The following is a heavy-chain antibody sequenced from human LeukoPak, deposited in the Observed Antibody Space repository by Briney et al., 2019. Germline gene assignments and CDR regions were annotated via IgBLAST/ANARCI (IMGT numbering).Heavy chain of an antibody. D-gene: IGHD4-17*01. CDR2: ISSKRNTT. CDR1: GFSFSEHD. CDR3: AGDDSRNNYGDFDY. J-gene: IGHJ4*02. V-gene: IGHV3-11*01. Sequence: GGSLRLSCAASGFSFSEHDMHWIRQAPGKGLQWLAYISSKRNTTYYADSVKGRITISRDNAKNSLHLQMSSLTVDDTAVYYYAGDDSRNNYGDFDYWGQGTLVTVSS.